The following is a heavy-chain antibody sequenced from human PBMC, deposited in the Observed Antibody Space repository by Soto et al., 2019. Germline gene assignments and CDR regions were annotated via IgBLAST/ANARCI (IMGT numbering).Heavy chain of an antibody. Sequence: QVQLQQWGAGLLKPSETLSLTCAVYGGSFSGYYWTWIRQPPGTGLEWIGEINHSGSTNYNPSLKXXVTISVDTSKNQFSLKRTSVTAADTAVYYCARDKITGLFAYWGQGTLVTVSS. CDR3: ARDKITGLFAY. V-gene: IGHV4-34*01. D-gene: IGHD2-8*02. CDR2: INHSGST. CDR1: GGSFSGYY. J-gene: IGHJ4*02.